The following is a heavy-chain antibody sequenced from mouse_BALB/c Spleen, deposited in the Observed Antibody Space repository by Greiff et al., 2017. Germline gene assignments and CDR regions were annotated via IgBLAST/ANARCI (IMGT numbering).Heavy chain of an antibody. D-gene: IGHD4-1*01. V-gene: IGHV1-14*01. Sequence: EVKVVESGPELVKPGASVKMSCKASGYTFTSYVMHWVKQKPGQGLEWIGYINPYNDGTKYNEKFKGKATLTSDKSSSTAYMELSSLTSEDSAVYYCAPANWDGYFDVWGAGTTVTVSS. J-gene: IGHJ1*01. CDR1: GYTFTSYV. CDR2: INPYNDGT. CDR3: APANWDGYFDV.